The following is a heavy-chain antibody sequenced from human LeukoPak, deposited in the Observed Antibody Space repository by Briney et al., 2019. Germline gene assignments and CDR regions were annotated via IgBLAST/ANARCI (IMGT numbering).Heavy chain of an antibody. J-gene: IGHJ4*02. CDR1: GYTFTSYD. V-gene: IGHV1-8*01. Sequence: GASVTVSCTASGYTFTSYDINWVRQATGQGLEWMGWMNPNSGNTGYAQKFQGRVTMTRNTSISTAYMELSSLRSEDTAVYYCARLVHRYSSSANGYWGQGTLVTVSS. CDR2: MNPNSGNT. CDR3: ARLVHRYSSSANGY. D-gene: IGHD6-13*01.